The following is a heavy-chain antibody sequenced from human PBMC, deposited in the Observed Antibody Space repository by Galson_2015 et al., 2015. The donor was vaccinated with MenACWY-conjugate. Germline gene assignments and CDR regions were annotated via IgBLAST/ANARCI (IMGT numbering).Heavy chain of an antibody. D-gene: IGHD2-2*01. V-gene: IGHV3-7*03. CDR1: GFTFSKYW. CDR3: VRDRRYCASTTCPYYYYGMDV. CDR2: INQDRSEK. Sequence: SLRLSCAASGFTFSKYWMTWVRQAPGKGLEWVANINQDRSEKYYVDSVKGRFTISRDNAKNSLSLQMNSLRVEDTAVYYCVRDRRYCASTTCPYYYYGMDVWGQGTTVTVSS. J-gene: IGHJ6*02.